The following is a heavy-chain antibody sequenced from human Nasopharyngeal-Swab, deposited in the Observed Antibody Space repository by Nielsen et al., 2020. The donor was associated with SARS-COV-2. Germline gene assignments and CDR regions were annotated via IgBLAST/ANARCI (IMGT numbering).Heavy chain of an antibody. CDR3: ARGGGHGCSSANRPCAIDV. V-gene: IGHV4-4*02. D-gene: IGHD2-2*01. CDR2: TRHSGSG. J-gene: IGHJ6*02. Sequence: VRQAPGKGLEWIGETRHSGSGNYKPSLNSRVSMSVDASKNQFSLKLDSVTAADTAVYYCARGGGHGCSSANRPCAIDVWGQGATVTVSS.